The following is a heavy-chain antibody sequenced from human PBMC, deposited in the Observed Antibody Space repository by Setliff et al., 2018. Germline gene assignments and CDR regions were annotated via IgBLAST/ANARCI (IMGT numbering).Heavy chain of an antibody. V-gene: IGHV1-8*02. J-gene: IGHJ6*02. Sequence: ASVKVSCKASGYTFTSYDINWVRQATGQGLEWMGWMNPNSGNAGYAQKFQGRVTMTRNTSISTAYMELSSLRSEDTAVYYCARECYSSSWYGDYYYYYGMDVWGQGTTVTVSS. D-gene: IGHD6-13*01. CDR3: ARECYSSSWYGDYYYYYGMDV. CDR2: MNPNSGNA. CDR1: GYTFTSYD.